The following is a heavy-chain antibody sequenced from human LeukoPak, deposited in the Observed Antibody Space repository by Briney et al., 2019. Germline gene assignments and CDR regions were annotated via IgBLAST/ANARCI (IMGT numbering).Heavy chain of an antibody. CDR1: GGPISSYY. D-gene: IGHD2-21*02. CDR2: THHSGNN. V-gene: IGHV4-59*01. CDR3: ARSGGWVTAYWYFEV. J-gene: IGHJ2*01. Sequence: SETLSLTCTVSGGPISSYYWSRIRQTPGKGVEWIGYTHHSGNNNYNPSLKSRVTISQDMSKNRFSLRLTSVTAADTAVYYCARSGGWVTAYWYFEVWGRGTLVTVSS.